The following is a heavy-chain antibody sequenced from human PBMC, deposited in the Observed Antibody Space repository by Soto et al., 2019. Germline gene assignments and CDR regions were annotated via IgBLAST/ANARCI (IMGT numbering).Heavy chain of an antibody. D-gene: IGHD4-17*01. Sequence: SETLSLTCTVSGGSISSYYWSWIRQPPGKGLEWIGYIYYSGSTNYNPSLKSRVTISVDTSKNQFSLKLSSVTAADTAVYYCARERNVYGDSVYFDYWGQGTLVTVSS. CDR1: GGSISSYY. J-gene: IGHJ4*02. CDR2: IYYSGST. V-gene: IGHV4-59*12. CDR3: ARERNVYGDSVYFDY.